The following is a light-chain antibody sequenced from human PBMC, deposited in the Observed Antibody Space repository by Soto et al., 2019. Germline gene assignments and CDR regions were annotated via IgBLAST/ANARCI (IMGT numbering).Light chain of an antibody. V-gene: IGLV2-8*01. CDR2: EVI. Sequence: QSVLTQPTSASGSPGQSVTISCTGASTDANDYNYVSWYQQYPGKPPKLIIYEVIRRPSGVPDRFSGSKTGNTASLTVSGLQAEDEANYYCSSYVGDNNVVFGGGTKLTVL. CDR3: SSYVGDNNVV. CDR1: STDANDYNY. J-gene: IGLJ2*01.